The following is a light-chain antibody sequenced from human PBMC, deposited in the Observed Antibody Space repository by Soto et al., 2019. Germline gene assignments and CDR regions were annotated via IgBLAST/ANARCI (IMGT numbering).Light chain of an antibody. CDR3: QQTYRNPLT. CDR2: AAS. Sequence: DIQMTQSPSSLSASEGDRVAIACRASQSISSYLNWYQQTKGQAPKILIYAASSLHSGVPSRFSGSGSGTDFTLTISSLQPEDFETYSCQQTYRNPLTFGGGTKVDIK. CDR1: QSISSY. J-gene: IGKJ4*01. V-gene: IGKV1-39*01.